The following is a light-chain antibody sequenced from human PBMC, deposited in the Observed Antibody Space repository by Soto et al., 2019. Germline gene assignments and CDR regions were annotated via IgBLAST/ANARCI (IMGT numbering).Light chain of an antibody. Sequence: SYELTQPPSVSVAPGQTARITCGGSNIESKSVHWYQQKPGQAPVLAVYDDSDRPSGIPERFSGSNSGNTATLTISGVEAGDEADYYCQVWDRSSDHYVFGTGTKVTVL. CDR2: DDS. J-gene: IGLJ1*01. CDR3: QVWDRSSDHYV. CDR1: NIESKS. V-gene: IGLV3-21*02.